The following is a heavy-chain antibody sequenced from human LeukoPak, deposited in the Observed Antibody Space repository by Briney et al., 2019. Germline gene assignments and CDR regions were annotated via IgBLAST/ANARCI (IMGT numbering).Heavy chain of an antibody. D-gene: IGHD2-2*01. CDR2: ISGSGGST. V-gene: IGHV3-23*01. J-gene: IGHJ4*02. CDR1: GLTFSSYA. Sequence: GGSLRLSCAASGLTFSSYAMSWVRQAPGKGLEWVSAISGSGGSTYYADSVKGRFTISRDNSKNTLYLQMNSLRAEDTAVYYCAKDPLGSSRYFDYWGQGTLVTVSS. CDR3: AKDPLGSSRYFDY.